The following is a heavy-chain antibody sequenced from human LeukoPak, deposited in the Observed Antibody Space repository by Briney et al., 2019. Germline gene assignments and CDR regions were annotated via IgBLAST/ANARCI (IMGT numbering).Heavy chain of an antibody. V-gene: IGHV3-30*18. CDR1: GFTFSSYG. CDR3: AKDREQPKYYFDY. D-gene: IGHD1-26*01. CDR2: ISYDGSNK. Sequence: GGPLRLSCAASGFTFSSYGMHWVRQAPGKGLEWVAVISYDGSNKYYADSVKGRFTISRDNSKNTLYLQMNSLRAEDTAVYYCAKDREQPKYYFDYWGQGTLVTVSS. J-gene: IGHJ4*02.